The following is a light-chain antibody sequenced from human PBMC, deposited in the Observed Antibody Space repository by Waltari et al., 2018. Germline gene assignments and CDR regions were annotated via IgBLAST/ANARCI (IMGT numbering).Light chain of an antibody. V-gene: IGLV2-23*02. CDR3: CSYGGASLRV. CDR1: TSDIGRYNL. Sequence: QSALTQPPSVSGSPGQAITISFTGTTSDIGRYNLLSWYQQHPGEVPKLIIYEVNKRPSGVSNRFSGSKSGNTASLTISGLQPEDEADYYCCSYGGASLRVFGGGTKVTVL. J-gene: IGLJ3*02. CDR2: EVN.